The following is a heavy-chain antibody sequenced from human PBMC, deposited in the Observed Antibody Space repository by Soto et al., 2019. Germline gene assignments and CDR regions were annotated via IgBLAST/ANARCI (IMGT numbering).Heavy chain of an antibody. CDR1: GFTLSRHG. J-gene: IGHJ6*02. Sequence: QVQLVESGGGVVQPGRSLRLSCAASGFTLSRHGMHWVRQAPGKGLEWVAVISFEGNTQYYADSVKGRFTISRDNSKDTLSLQIHSLRPEDTAAYYCARGAEHQLLSRDCFYGMDVWGQGTTVSVSS. CDR2: ISFEGNTQ. D-gene: IGHD1-1*01. CDR3: ARGAEHQLLSRDCFYGMDV. V-gene: IGHV3-30*05.